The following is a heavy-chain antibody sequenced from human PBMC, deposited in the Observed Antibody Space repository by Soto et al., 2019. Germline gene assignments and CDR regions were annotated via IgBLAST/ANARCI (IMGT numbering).Heavy chain of an antibody. J-gene: IGHJ4*02. V-gene: IGHV1-58*01. CDR3: AAVSRGSGYYDY. Sequence: ASVKVSCKASGFTFTSSAVQWVRQARGQRLEWIGWIVVGSGNTNYAQKFQERVTITRDMSTSTAYMELSSLRSEDTAVYYCAAVSRGSGYYDYWGQGTLVTVSS. D-gene: IGHD3-3*01. CDR1: GFTFTSSA. CDR2: IVVGSGNT.